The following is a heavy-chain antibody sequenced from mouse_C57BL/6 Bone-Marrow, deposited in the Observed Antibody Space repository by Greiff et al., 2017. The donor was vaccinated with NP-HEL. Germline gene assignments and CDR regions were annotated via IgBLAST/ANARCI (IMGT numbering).Heavy chain of an antibody. CDR1: GFTFSSYG. Sequence: EVMLVESGGDLVKPGGSLKLSCAASGFTFSSYGMSWVRQTPDKRLEWVATISSGGSYTYYPDSVKGRFTFSRDNAKNTLYLQMSSLKSEDAAMYYCAIYYYGSSYYWGQGTTLTVSS. D-gene: IGHD1-1*01. V-gene: IGHV5-6*01. CDR2: ISSGGSYT. CDR3: AIYYYGSSYY. J-gene: IGHJ2*01.